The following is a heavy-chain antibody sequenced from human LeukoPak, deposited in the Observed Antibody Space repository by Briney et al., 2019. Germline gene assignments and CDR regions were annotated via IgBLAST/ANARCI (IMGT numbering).Heavy chain of an antibody. CDR3: AKDIRNYGYTYFDY. CDR2: ISGSGGST. Sequence: GGSLRLSCAASGFTFSSYAMSWVRRAPGKGLEWVSAISGSGGSTYYADSVKGRFTISRDNSKNTLYLQMNSLRAEDTALYYCAKDIRNYGYTYFDYWGQGTLVTVSS. CDR1: GFTFSSYA. V-gene: IGHV3-23*01. D-gene: IGHD4-11*01. J-gene: IGHJ4*02.